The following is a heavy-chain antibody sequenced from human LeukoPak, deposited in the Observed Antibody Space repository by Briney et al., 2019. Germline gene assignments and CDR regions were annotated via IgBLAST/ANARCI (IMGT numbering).Heavy chain of an antibody. D-gene: IGHD1-14*01. J-gene: IGHJ4*02. CDR1: GFTFSSYA. V-gene: IGHV3-30-3*01. CDR3: ARGGIRYFPVDPVDY. CDR2: ISYDGSNK. Sequence: GRSLRLSCAASGFTFSSYAMHWVRQAPGKGLEWVAVISYDGSNKYYADSVKGRFTISRDNSKNTLYLQMNSLRAEDTAVYYCARGGIRYFPVDPVDYWGQGTLVTVSS.